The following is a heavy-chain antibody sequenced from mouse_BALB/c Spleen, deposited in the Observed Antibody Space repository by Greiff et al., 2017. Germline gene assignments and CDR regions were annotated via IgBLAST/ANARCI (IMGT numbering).Heavy chain of an antibody. CDR2: ISSGSSTI. Sequence: EVQLVESGGGLVQPGGSRKLSCAASGFTFSSFGMHWVRQAPEKGLEWVAYISSGSSTIYYADTVKGRFTIARDNPKNTLFLQMTSLRSEDTAMYDCARGAYYRYDYAMDYWGQGTSVTVSA. D-gene: IGHD2-14*01. J-gene: IGHJ4*01. V-gene: IGHV5-17*02. CDR1: GFTFSSFG. CDR3: ARGAYYRYDYAMDY.